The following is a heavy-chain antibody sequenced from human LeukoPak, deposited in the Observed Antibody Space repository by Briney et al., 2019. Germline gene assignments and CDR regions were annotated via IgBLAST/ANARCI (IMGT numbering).Heavy chain of an antibody. J-gene: IGHJ3*02. Sequence: GGSQRLSCAASGFTFSSYAMSWVRQAPGKGLEWVSAISGGGGSTYYADSVKGRFTISRDNSKNTLYLQMNSLRAEDTAVYYCAKDRPHYYGSGSDAFDIWGQGTMVTVSS. CDR2: ISGGGGST. CDR3: AKDRPHYYGSGSDAFDI. D-gene: IGHD3-10*01. CDR1: GFTFSSYA. V-gene: IGHV3-23*01.